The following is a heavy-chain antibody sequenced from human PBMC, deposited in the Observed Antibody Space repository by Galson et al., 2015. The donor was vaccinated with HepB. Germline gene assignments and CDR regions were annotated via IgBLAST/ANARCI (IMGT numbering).Heavy chain of an antibody. D-gene: IGHD4-17*01. J-gene: IGHJ4*02. V-gene: IGHV1-24*01. CDR2: FDPEDGET. Sequence: SVKVSCKVSGYTLTELSMHWVRQAPGKGLEWMGGFDPEDGETIYAQKFQGRVTMTEDTSTDTAYMELSSLRSEDTAVYYCSTDFGTTVTTSGYWGQGTLVTVSS. CDR3: STDFGTTVTTSGY. CDR1: GYTLTELS.